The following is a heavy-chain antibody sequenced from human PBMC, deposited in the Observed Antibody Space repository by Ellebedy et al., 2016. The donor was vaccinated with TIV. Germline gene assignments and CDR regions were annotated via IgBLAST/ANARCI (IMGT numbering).Heavy chain of an antibody. V-gene: IGHV4-59*01. CDR2: IYYSGST. D-gene: IGHD4-11*01. CDR1: GGSISSYY. Sequence: SETLSLTXTVSGGSISSYYWSWIRQPPGKGLEWIGYIYYSGSTNYNPSLKSRVTISVDTSKNQFSLKLSSVTAADTAVYYCARGVTTSWIDYWGQGTLVTVSS. J-gene: IGHJ4*02. CDR3: ARGVTTSWIDY.